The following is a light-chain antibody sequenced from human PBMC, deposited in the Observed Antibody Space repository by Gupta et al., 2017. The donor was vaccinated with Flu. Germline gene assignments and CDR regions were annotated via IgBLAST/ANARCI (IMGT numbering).Light chain of an antibody. CDR3: QVWDSSSDRGV. CDR2: DDS. CDR1: NIASKA. Sequence: GQTARSACGGNNIASKAVHWYQQKPGQAPVLVVNDDSDRPSGIPERFSGSNSGNTATLSISRVEAGDEADYYCQVWDSSSDRGVFGGGTKLTVL. V-gene: IGLV3-21*02. J-gene: IGLJ3*02.